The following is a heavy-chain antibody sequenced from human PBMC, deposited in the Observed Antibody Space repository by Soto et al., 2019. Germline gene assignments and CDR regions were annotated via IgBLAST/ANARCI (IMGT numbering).Heavy chain of an antibody. V-gene: IGHV3-33*01. CDR2: IRHDGSEE. D-gene: IGHD2-15*01. CDR3: ASWGDGKRIDY. CDR1: GYTFSNFG. J-gene: IGHJ4*02. Sequence: QVQLVESGGGVVQPGRSLRLSCAVSGYTFSNFGLHWVRQAPGKGLEWVASIRHDGSEECYADSVKGRFTISRDKSKNTLYLQMSRMRAEDTALYYCASWGDGKRIDYWAQGTLVTVSS.